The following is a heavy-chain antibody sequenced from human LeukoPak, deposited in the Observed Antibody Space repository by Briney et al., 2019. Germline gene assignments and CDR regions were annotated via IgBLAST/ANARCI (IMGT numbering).Heavy chain of an antibody. CDR3: ARRPATYYYDSSGYHAFDY. J-gene: IGHJ4*02. D-gene: IGHD3-22*01. V-gene: IGHV4-39*01. Sequence: SETLSLTCTVSGGSISSSSYYWGWIRQPPGKGLEWIGSIYYSGSTYYNPSLKSRVTISVDTSKNQFSLKLSSVTAADTAVYYCARRPATYYYDSSGYHAFDYWGQGTLVTVSS. CDR2: IYYSGST. CDR1: GGSISSSSYY.